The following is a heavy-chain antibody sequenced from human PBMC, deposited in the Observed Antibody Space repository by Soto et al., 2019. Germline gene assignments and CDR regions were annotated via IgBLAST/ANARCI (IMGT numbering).Heavy chain of an antibody. CDR2: INGDGSTT. Sequence: EVQLVESGGGLVQPGGSLRLSCAASGFTFSSYWMQWVRQAPVKGLVWVSRINGDGSTTKYADSVKGRFTTSRDNAKNTLYLQMNSLRAEDTAVYYCASLVATTPHDSDYWGQGTLVTVSS. CDR3: ASLVATTPHDSDY. D-gene: IGHD5-12*01. CDR1: GFTFSSYW. J-gene: IGHJ4*02. V-gene: IGHV3-74*03.